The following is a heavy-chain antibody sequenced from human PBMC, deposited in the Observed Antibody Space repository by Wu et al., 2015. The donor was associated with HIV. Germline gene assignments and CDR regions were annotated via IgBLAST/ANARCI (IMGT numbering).Heavy chain of an antibody. CDR1: GGTFSSYA. D-gene: IGHD3-22*01. J-gene: IGHJ4*02. CDR3: ARDGLAYYYDSSGYYYDY. V-gene: IGHV1-69*13. Sequence: QVQLVQSGAEVKKPGSSVKVSCKASGGTFSSYAISWVRQAPGQGLEWMGRIIPIFGTANYAQKFQGRVTITADESTSTAYMELSSLRSEDTAVYYCARDGLAYYYDSSGYYYDYWGQGTLVTVSS. CDR2: IIPIFGTA.